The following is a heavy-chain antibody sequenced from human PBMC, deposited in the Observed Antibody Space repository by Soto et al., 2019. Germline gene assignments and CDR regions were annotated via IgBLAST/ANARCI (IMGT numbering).Heavy chain of an antibody. J-gene: IGHJ6*02. CDR3: AKILSTVTTYYYGMDA. V-gene: IGHV3-23*01. CDR1: GFSFSTYP. Sequence: GGSLRLSCAASGFSFSTYPMVWVRQAPGKRLEAVSSISGSGDKTYYKDSVKGRFTISRDNSKNTVDLQMNSLRPEDTAVYYYAKILSTVTTYYYGMDAWGQGTKVTVS. D-gene: IGHD4-17*01. CDR2: ISGSGDKT.